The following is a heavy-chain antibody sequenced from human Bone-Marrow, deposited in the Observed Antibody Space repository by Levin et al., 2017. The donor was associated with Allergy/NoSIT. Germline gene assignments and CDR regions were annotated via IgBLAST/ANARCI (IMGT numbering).Heavy chain of an antibody. V-gene: IGHV4-38-2*01. CDR2: IYQNGNT. D-gene: IGHD3-16*01. CDR3: ARGGPVKAFDI. Sequence: SETLSLTCDVSASSISSGYYWGWIRQPPGRGPEWIGSIYQNGNTYYNASLKSRVAISLDTSKNEFSLNLRTVTAADTAVYFCARGGPVKAFDIWGQGARVIVSP. J-gene: IGHJ3*02. CDR1: ASSISSGYY.